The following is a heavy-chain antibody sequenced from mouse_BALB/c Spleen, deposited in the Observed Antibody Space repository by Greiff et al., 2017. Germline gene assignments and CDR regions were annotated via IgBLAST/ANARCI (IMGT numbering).Heavy chain of an antibody. CDR1: GYTFTDYE. CDR3: TIYYGPY. V-gene: IGHV1-15*01. CDR2: IDPETGGT. J-gene: IGHJ3*01. D-gene: IGHD2-1*01. Sequence: VQVVESGAELVRPGASVTLSCKASGYTFTDYEMHWVKQTPVHGLEWIGAIDPETGGTAYNQKFKGKATLTADKSSSTAYMELRSLTSEDSAVYYCTIYYGPYWGQGTLVTVSA.